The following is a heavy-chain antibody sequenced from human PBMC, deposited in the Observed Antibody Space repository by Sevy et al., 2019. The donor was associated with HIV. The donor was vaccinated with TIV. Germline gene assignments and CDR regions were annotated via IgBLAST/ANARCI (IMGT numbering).Heavy chain of an antibody. J-gene: IGHJ5*02. CDR1: GYTFTNYD. Sequence: ASVKVSCKASGYTFTNYDINWVRQATGQGLEWMGWMNPNSGNTGYAQKFQGRVIMTRNTSISTAYMELSSLRSEDTAVYYCARGTVLLGIVVVPAARGWFDPWGQGTLVTVSS. D-gene: IGHD2-2*03. CDR2: MNPNSGNT. CDR3: ARGTVLLGIVVVPAARGWFDP. V-gene: IGHV1-8*01.